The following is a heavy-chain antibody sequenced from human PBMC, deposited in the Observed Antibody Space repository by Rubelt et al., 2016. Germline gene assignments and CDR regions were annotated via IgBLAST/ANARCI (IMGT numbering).Heavy chain of an antibody. J-gene: IGHJ4*02. CDR2: ISGSGGST. CDR3: AKNGGGSCYSPFDY. Sequence: GGGLEWVSAISGSGGSTYYADSVKGRFTISRDNSKNTLYLQINSLRAEDTAVYYCAKNGGGSCYSPFDYWGQGTLVTVSS. V-gene: IGHV3-23*01. D-gene: IGHD2-15*01.